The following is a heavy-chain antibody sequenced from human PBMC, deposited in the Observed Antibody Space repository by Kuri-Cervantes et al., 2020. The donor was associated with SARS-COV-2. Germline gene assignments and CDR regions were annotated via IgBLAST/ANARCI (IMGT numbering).Heavy chain of an antibody. D-gene: IGHD6-13*01. Sequence: ASVKVSCKASGYTFTGYYMHWVRQAPGQGLEWMGWISAYNGNTNYAQKLQGRVTMTTDTSTSTAYMELRSLRSDDTAVYYCARDPRIAAPRKFWSDYYGMDVWGQGTTVTVSS. CDR3: ARDPRIAAPRKFWSDYYGMDV. CDR2: ISAYNGNT. J-gene: IGHJ6*02. CDR1: GYTFTGYY. V-gene: IGHV1-18*04.